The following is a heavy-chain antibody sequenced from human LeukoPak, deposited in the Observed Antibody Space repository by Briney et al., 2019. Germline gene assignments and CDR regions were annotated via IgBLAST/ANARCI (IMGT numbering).Heavy chain of an antibody. Sequence: ASETLSLTCTVSGGSISSYYWSWIRQPPGKGLEWIGYIYTSGSTNYNPSLKSRVTISVDMSKNQFSLKLSSVTAADTAVYYCARLPSWGAAYYYYYMDVWGKGTTVTVSS. V-gene: IGHV4-4*09. D-gene: IGHD1-26*01. J-gene: IGHJ6*03. CDR2: IYTSGST. CDR3: ARLPSWGAAYYYYYMDV. CDR1: GGSISSYY.